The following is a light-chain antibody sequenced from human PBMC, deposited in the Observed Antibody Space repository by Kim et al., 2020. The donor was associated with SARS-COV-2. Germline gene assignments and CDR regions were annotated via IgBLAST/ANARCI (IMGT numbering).Light chain of an antibody. V-gene: IGKV3-15*01. CDR3: QQYNNWPPLYT. CDR2: GAT. Sequence: EMVMTQSPATLSVSPGERATVSCRASQSVSSNLAWYQQKPGQAPRLLLYGATTRAIGIPARFSGSGSGTEFTLTISSLQSEDAAVYFCQQYNNWPPLYTFGQGTKLEI. CDR1: QSVSSN. J-gene: IGKJ2*01.